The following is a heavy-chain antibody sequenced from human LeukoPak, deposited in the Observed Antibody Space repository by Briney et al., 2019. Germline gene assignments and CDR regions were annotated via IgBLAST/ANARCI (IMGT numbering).Heavy chain of an antibody. CDR3: ARGVLGDYDILTGYYWRGSFDY. CDR1: GYTFTGYG. Sequence: ASVKVSCKASGYTFTGYGISWVRQAPGQGLEWMGWISAYNGNTNYAQKLQGRVTMTTDTSTSTAYMELRSLRSDDTAVYYCARGVLGDYDILTGYYWRGSFDYWGQGTLVTVSS. CDR2: ISAYNGNT. D-gene: IGHD3-9*01. J-gene: IGHJ4*02. V-gene: IGHV1-18*04.